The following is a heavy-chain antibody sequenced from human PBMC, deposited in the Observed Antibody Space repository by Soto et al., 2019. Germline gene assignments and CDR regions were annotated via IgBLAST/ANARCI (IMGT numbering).Heavy chain of an antibody. V-gene: IGHV3-33*01. CDR3: ARDPNAKWLPETYNWFDP. Sequence: GGSLRLSCAASGFTFSSYGMHWVRQAPGKGLEWVAVIWYDGSNKYYADSVKGRFTISRDNSKNTLYLQMNSLRAEDTAVYYCARDPNAKWLPETYNWFDPWGQGTLVTVSS. CDR1: GFTFSSYG. J-gene: IGHJ5*02. CDR2: IWYDGSNK. D-gene: IGHD5-12*01.